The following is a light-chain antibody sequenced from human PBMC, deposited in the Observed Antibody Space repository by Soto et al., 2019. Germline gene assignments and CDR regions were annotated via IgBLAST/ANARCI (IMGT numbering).Light chain of an antibody. Sequence: AIQLTQSPSSLSASVGDRVTITCRASQGIRNDLGWYQQKPGKAPKLLIYAASSLQSGVPSRLSGSASGTDFTLTISSLQPEDFATYYCLQDYSYPWTFGQGTKVEIK. CDR1: QGIRND. CDR3: LQDYSYPWT. CDR2: AAS. J-gene: IGKJ1*01. V-gene: IGKV1-6*01.